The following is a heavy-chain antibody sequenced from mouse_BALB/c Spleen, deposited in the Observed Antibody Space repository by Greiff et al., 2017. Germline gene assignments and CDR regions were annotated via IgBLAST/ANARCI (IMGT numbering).Heavy chain of an antibody. J-gene: IGHJ3*01. D-gene: IGHD2-1*01. CDR3: ARGDGNYLPFAY. CDR2: INPSTGYT. Sequence: VQRVESGAELAKPGASVKMSCKASGYTFTSYWMHWVKQRPGKGLEWIGYINPSTGYTEYNQKFKDKATLTADKSSSTAYMQLSSLTSEDSAVYYCARGDGNYLPFAYWGQGTLVTVSA. V-gene: IGHV1-7*01. CDR1: GYTFTSYW.